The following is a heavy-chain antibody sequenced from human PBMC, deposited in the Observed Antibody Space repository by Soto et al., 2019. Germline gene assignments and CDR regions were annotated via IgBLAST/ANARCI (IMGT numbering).Heavy chain of an antibody. CDR3: ARGRSVAGKKFDY. D-gene: IGHD6-19*01. V-gene: IGHV1-2*02. CDR2: INPNNGDT. Sequence: QVQLVQSGAEVKKPGASVKVSCKASGYTFSGYYIHWVRQAPGQGPEWVGWINPNNGDTNYAQKYQGRVTMTRDTSITTVYMELYSLRSDDTAVYYCARGRSVAGKKFDYWGQGTLVTVS. J-gene: IGHJ4*02. CDR1: GYTFSGYY.